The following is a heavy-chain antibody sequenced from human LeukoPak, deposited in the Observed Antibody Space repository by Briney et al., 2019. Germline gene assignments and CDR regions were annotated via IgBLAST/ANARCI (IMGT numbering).Heavy chain of an antibody. J-gene: IGHJ4*02. D-gene: IGHD6-19*01. CDR3: ARLASSGWSHCDY. Sequence: SETLSLTCTVSGGSISSSSYCWGWIRPPPGKGLVWIGSIYYSGSTYYNSSLKSRVTISVDTSKNQFSLNLSSVTAADTAVYYCARLASSGWSHCDYWGQGTLVTVSS. CDR1: GGSISSSSYC. V-gene: IGHV4-39*01. CDR2: IYYSGST.